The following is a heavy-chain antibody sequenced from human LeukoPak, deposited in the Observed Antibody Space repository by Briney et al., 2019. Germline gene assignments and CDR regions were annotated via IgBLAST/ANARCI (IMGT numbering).Heavy chain of an antibody. V-gene: IGHV3-23*01. CDR1: GFTFNTYG. J-gene: IGHJ4*02. CDR3: ARRSDYGSNGNYFDY. CDR2: ISGRDTNT. D-gene: IGHD4-23*01. Sequence: PGGSLRLSCAASGFTFNTYGMSWVRQAPGKGLEWVSLISGRDTNTYYAVSVEGRLTISRDNSKNTLYLQMNSLRAEDTAVYYCARRSDYGSNGNYFDYWGQGTPVTVSS.